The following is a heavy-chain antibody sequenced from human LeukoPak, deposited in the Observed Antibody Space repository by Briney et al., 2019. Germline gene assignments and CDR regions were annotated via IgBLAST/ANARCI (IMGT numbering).Heavy chain of an antibody. J-gene: IGHJ5*02. CDR3: SRDRVLGSGSLDA. CDR1: GFTFSSDW. D-gene: IGHD3-10*01. CDR2: IRGDGNDA. Sequence: GGSLRLSCAVSGFTFSSDWMHWVRQAPGKGLVWVSRIRGDGNDATYADSVKGRFTVSRDNARSTLFLQMNRLTADDTAVYYCSRDRVLGSGSLDAWGQGTLVSVSS. V-gene: IGHV3-74*01.